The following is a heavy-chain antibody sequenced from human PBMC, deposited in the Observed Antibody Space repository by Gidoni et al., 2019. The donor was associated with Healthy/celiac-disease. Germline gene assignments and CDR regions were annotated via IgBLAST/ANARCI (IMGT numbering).Heavy chain of an antibody. D-gene: IGHD4-17*01. CDR3: AREGYGDYLNWFDP. CDR2: IYHSGST. V-gene: IGHV4-30-2*01. J-gene: IGHJ5*02. Sequence: QLQLQESGSGLVKPSQTLSLTCAVSGGSISSGGYSWSWIRQPPGKGLEWIGYIYHSGSTYYNPSLKSRVTRSVDRSKNQFSLKLSSVTAADTAVYYCAREGYGDYLNWFDPWGQGTLVTVSS. CDR1: GGSISSGGYS.